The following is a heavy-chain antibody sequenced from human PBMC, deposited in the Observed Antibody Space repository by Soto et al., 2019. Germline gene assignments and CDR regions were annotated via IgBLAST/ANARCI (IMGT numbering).Heavy chain of an antibody. CDR3: ARAHGPYYDSSYYGLARNYFDY. CDR1: GFTFSSHA. Sequence: GGSLRLSCAATGFTFSSHAMNWVRQAPGKCLEWVSVISFDGTNKYYAESVRGRYSISRDNSKKVLYLDMNSLRPDDTAIYYCARAHGPYYDSSYYGLARNYFDYWGQGXLVTVYS. V-gene: IGHV3-30-3*01. CDR2: ISFDGTNK. D-gene: IGHD3-22*01. J-gene: IGHJ4*02.